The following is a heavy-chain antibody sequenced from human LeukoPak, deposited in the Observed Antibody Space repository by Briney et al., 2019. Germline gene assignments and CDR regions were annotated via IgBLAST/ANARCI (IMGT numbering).Heavy chain of an antibody. V-gene: IGHV4-59*01. Sequence: SETLSLTCTVSGGSISSYYWSWIRQPPGKGLEWIGYTYYSGSTNYNPSLKSRVTISVDTSKNQFSLKLSSVTAADTAVYYCARDRIDYYGSGSYYTSIFDYWGQGTLVTVSS. CDR2: TYYSGST. J-gene: IGHJ4*02. CDR3: ARDRIDYYGSGSYYTSIFDY. D-gene: IGHD3-10*01. CDR1: GGSISSYY.